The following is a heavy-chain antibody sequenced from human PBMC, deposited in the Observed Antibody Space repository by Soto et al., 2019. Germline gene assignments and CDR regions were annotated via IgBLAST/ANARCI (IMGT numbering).Heavy chain of an antibody. CDR1: GFTFSSYA. D-gene: IGHD3-10*01. CDR3: AKEAVLLWFGELFGGMDV. V-gene: IGHV3-23*01. Sequence: EVQLLESGGGLVQPGGSLRLSCAASGFTFSSYAMSWVRQAPGKGLEWVSAISGSGGSTYYADSVKGRFTISRDNSKNTLYLQMNSLRVEDTAVYYCAKEAVLLWFGELFGGMDVWGQGTTVTVSS. CDR2: ISGSGGST. J-gene: IGHJ6*02.